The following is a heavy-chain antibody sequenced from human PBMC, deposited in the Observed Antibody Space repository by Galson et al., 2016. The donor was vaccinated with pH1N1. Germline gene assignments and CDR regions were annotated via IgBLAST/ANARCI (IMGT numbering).Heavy chain of an antibody. D-gene: IGHD2-2*01. CDR1: GDSVSAYY. Sequence: ETLSLTCTVSGDSVSAYYWSWIRQPAGKGLEWIGTMYTSGSTNYNPSLKNRVSMSVDTSKNQFSLKLSSVTAADTAVYYCARLDLVVGEFQYYGMDVWGQGTTVTVSS. J-gene: IGHJ6*02. CDR3: ARLDLVVGEFQYYGMDV. V-gene: IGHV4-4*07. CDR2: MYTSGST.